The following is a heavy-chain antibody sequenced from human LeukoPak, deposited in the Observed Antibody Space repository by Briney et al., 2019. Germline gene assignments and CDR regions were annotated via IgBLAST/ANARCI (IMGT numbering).Heavy chain of an antibody. D-gene: IGHD4-11*01. Sequence: SGGSLRLSCAASGFTFDDYAMHWVRQAPGKGLEWVSLISGDGGSTHYADSVKGRFTISRDNSKNSLYLQMNSLRTEDTALYCCAKAPQGLGNYQRLFHFYYGMDVWGQGTTVTVSS. CDR2: ISGDGGST. CDR3: AKAPQGLGNYQRLFHFYYGMDV. J-gene: IGHJ6*02. V-gene: IGHV3-43*02. CDR1: GFTFDDYA.